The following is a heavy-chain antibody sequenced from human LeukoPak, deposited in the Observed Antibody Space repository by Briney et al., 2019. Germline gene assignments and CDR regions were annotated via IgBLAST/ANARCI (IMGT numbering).Heavy chain of an antibody. CDR3: AVVPAPIDY. D-gene: IGHD2-2*01. CDR1: GYSFTSYW. CDR2: IYPGDSDT. Sequence: GGSLKISCKGSGYSFTSYWIGWVRQMPGKGGEWVGIIYPGDSDTRYSPSFEGQVTISADKSISPAYLQCSSLKPSDTAMHYCAVVPAPIDYWGQGTLVTVSS. J-gene: IGHJ4*02. V-gene: IGHV5-51*01.